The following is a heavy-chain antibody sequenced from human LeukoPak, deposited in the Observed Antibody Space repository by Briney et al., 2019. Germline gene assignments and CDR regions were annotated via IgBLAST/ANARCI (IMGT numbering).Heavy chain of an antibody. CDR2: INTDGRSV. V-gene: IGHV3-74*01. CDR3: LRTTLGPAGAIDY. Sequence: GGSLRLSCAASGLTFSSYWMHWVRQAPGKGLRWVSRINTDGRSVTYAELVKGRFTISRDNSKNTLYLQMNSLRAEDTAVYYCLRTTLGPAGAIDYWGQGTLVAVSS. D-gene: IGHD2-2*01. J-gene: IGHJ4*02. CDR1: GLTFSSYW.